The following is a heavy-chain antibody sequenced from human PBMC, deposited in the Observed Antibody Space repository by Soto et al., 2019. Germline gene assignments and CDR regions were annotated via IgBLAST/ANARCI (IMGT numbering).Heavy chain of an antibody. V-gene: IGHV1-8*01. J-gene: IGHJ4*02. D-gene: IGHD2-8*01. Sequence: QVHVVQSGAEVKKPGASVKVSCKSSGYTFTSYHIHWVRQATGQGLEWVGWMNPNSGDTGYAQKFQDRVTMTRTTAISTAYMELSSLRSDDTAVYYCARICPNGVCFDYWCQGTLVTVSS. CDR3: ARICPNGVCFDY. CDR2: MNPNSGDT. CDR1: GYTFTSYH.